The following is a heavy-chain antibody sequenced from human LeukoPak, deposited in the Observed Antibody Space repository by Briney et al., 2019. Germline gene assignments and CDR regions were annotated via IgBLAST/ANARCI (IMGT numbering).Heavy chain of an antibody. CDR3: ARDHATTGFYFDY. V-gene: IGHV4-61*02. Sequence: SETLSLTCTVSGGSISSGSYYWRWLRQPAGRGLEWIGRIYTSGSINYNPPLKSRVTISEGTSKNQFSLKLSSVTAADTAVYYCARDHATTGFYFDYWGQGTLVTVSS. CDR1: GGSISSGSYY. J-gene: IGHJ4*02. D-gene: IGHD4-17*01. CDR2: IYTSGSI.